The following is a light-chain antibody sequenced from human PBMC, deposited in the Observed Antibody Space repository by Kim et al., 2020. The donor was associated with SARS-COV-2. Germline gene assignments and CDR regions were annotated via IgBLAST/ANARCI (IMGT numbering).Light chain of an antibody. CDR3: QAWDSSTVV. CDR1: KLGDKY. V-gene: IGLV3-1*01. J-gene: IGLJ2*01. CDR2: QDS. Sequence: VSPGPTARSTCSGDKLGDKYACWYQQKPGQSPALVIYQDSKRPSGIPEGFSGSNSGNTATLTISGTQAMYEADYYCQAWDSSTVVFGGGTQLIV.